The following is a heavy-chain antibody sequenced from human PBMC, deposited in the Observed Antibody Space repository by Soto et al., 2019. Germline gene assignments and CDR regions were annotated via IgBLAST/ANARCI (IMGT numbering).Heavy chain of an antibody. CDR2: IYYSGST. Sequence: PSETLSLTCTVSGGSISSYYWSWIRQPPGKGLEWIGYIYYSGSTNYNPSLKSRVTISVDTSKNQFSLKLSSVTAADTAVYYCARHPRITMVRGGNWFDPWGQGTLVTVSS. CDR3: ARHPRITMVRGGNWFDP. V-gene: IGHV4-59*08. J-gene: IGHJ5*02. D-gene: IGHD3-10*01. CDR1: GGSISSYY.